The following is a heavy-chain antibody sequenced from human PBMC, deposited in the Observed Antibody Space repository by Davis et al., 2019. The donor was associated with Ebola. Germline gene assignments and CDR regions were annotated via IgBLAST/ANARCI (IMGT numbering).Heavy chain of an antibody. J-gene: IGHJ4*02. CDR2: ISGSGGST. CDR3: ARVYNWGFDF. CDR1: GFTFTSYA. V-gene: IGHV3-23*01. D-gene: IGHD1-20*01. Sequence: GESLKISCAASGFTFTSYAMSWVRQAPGKGLEWVSGISGSGGSTYYADSVKGRFTISRDSAKDSLYLHMDSLRDDDTAVYYCARVYNWGFDFWGQGTLVTVSS.